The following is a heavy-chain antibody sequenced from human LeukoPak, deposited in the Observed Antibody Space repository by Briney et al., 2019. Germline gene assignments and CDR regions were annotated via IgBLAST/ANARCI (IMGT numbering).Heavy chain of an antibody. CDR1: GFTFSSYA. CDR3: AKDRGGSGSGSYYDY. V-gene: IGHV3-23*01. D-gene: IGHD3-10*01. Sequence: GGSLRLSCAASGFTFSSYAMSWVRQAPGKGLEWVSSISGSGGSTYYADSVKGRFTISRDSSKNTLYLQMYSLRTEDTAVYYCAKDRGGSGSGSYYDYWGQGTLVTVSS. J-gene: IGHJ4*02. CDR2: ISGSGGST.